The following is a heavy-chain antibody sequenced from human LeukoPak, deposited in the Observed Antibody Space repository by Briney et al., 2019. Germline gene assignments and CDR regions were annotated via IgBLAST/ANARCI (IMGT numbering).Heavy chain of an antibody. Sequence: SETLSLTCTVSGGSISSSSYYWGWIRQPPGKGLEWIGSVYYSGSTYSNPSLESRVTISVDTSKNQFSLKLSSVTAADTAVYYCARLVYYYDSSGYQPTRTFGHWGQRTLVTVSS. V-gene: IGHV4-39*01. CDR3: ARLVYYYDSSGYQPTRTFGH. CDR2: VYYSGST. J-gene: IGHJ4*02. CDR1: GGSISSSSYY. D-gene: IGHD3-22*01.